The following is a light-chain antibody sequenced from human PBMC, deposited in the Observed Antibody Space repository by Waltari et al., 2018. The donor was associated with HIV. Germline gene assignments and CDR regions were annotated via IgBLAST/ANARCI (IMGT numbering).Light chain of an antibody. CDR3: GTWDGAYVV. CDR2: DNH. V-gene: IGLV1-51*01. CDR1: SSNIGNNY. J-gene: IGLJ2*01. Sequence: QSVLTQPPSVSAAAGQKVTISCPGSSSNIGNNYVSWYQQLPGTAPKLLIYDNHKRPSGIPDRFSGSKSVTSATLGIAGLQTGDEADYYCGTWDGAYVVFGGGTKLTVL.